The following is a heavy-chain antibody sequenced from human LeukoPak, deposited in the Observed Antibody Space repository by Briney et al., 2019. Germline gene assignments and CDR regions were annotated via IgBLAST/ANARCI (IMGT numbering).Heavy chain of an antibody. CDR3: ARSTGPIDY. D-gene: IGHD1-1*01. V-gene: IGHV6-1*01. Sequence: SQSLSLTCAIAVYSVSSNGTAWNWIRQSPSRGLDLLGRTYYRSKWYTYYAVSVRSRISINRDTSKNQFSLQLNSVTPEDTAVYYCARSTGPIDYWGQGTLVTVSS. CDR1: VYSVSSNGTA. J-gene: IGHJ4*02. CDR2: TYYRSKWYT.